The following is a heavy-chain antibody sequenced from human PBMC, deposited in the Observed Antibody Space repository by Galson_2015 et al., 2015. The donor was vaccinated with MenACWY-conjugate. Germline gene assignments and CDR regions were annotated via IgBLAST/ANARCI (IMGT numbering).Heavy chain of an antibody. D-gene: IGHD1-26*01. CDR1: GFIFNTYW. CDR3: AKTRGASFYFDS. V-gene: IGHV3-74*01. J-gene: IGHJ4*02. Sequence: SLRISCAASGFIFNTYWMHWVRQAPGNGLVWVSRINPGGSSTTYADSVKDRFTISRDNAQNTLYLQMNSLRPEDTAVFYCAKTRGASFYFDSWGQGTLVTVSS. CDR2: INPGGSST.